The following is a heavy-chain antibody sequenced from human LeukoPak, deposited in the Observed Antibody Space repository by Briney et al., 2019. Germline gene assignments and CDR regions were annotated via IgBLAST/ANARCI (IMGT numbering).Heavy chain of an antibody. CDR2: INPNSGGT. V-gene: IGHV1-2*02. CDR1: GYTFTGYY. J-gene: IGHJ5*02. CDR3: ARDMSPLWDQWLRSYNWFDP. Sequence: ASVKVSCKASGYTFTGYYMHWVRQAPGQGLEWMGWINPNSGGTNYARKFQGRVTMTRDTSISTAYMELSRLRSDDTAVYYCARDMSPLWDQWLRSYNWFDPWGQGTLVTVSS. D-gene: IGHD5-12*01.